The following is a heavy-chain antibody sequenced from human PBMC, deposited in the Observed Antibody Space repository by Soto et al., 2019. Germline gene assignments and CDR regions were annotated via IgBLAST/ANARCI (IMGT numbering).Heavy chain of an antibody. J-gene: IGHJ6*02. V-gene: IGHV4-59*01. CDR3: ARAPSTRPGTAHYYYYGMDV. CDR1: GSSSSSYY. CDR2: IYYSGST. D-gene: IGHD1-7*01. Sequence: XDTLSVTWTCSGSSSSSYYVSWIRQPPGKGLEWIGYIYYSGSTNYNPSLKSRVTISVDTSKNQFSLKLSSVTAADTAVYYCARAPSTRPGTAHYYYYGMDVCGQRTTVTVSS.